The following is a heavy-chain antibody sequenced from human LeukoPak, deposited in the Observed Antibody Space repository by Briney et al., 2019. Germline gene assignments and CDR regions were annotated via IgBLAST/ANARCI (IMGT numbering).Heavy chain of an antibody. D-gene: IGHD3-3*01. V-gene: IGHV4-59*01. CDR3: ARVTRGFDFAGYFDY. CDR2: IRYSGST. J-gene: IGHJ4*02. CDR1: GGSISGYY. Sequence: SETLSLTCTVSGGSISGYYWSWVRQPPGKGLELMGYIRYSGSTNYNPSLKSRVTISVDPSKNKFSLRLNTVTAADTAVYYCARVTRGFDFAGYFDYWGQGTLVTVSS.